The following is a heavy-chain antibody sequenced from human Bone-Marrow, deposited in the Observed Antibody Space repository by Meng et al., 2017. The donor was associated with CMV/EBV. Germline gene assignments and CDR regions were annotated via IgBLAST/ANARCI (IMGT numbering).Heavy chain of an antibody. Sequence: GGSLRLSCKYFGYSFTNCWIGWVRQMPGKGLEWMGIINPGDSDTQYRASFQGQVTISADKSINTAYLQWGSLKASDTAMYYCAIRWRYGNGPYFDYWGQGARVTGSS. D-gene: IGHD2-8*01. V-gene: IGHV5-51*01. J-gene: IGHJ4*02. CDR3: AIRWRYGNGPYFDY. CDR1: GYSFTNCW. CDR2: INPGDSDT.